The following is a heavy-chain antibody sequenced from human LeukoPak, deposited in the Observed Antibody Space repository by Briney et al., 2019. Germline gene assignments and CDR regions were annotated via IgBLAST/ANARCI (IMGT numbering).Heavy chain of an antibody. CDR1: GGSISSSSYY. V-gene: IGHV4-39*02. D-gene: IGHD5-12*01. CDR2: IYYSGST. Sequence: TSETLSLTCTVSGGSISSSSYYWGWIRQPPGKGLEWIGSIYYSGSTYYNPSLKSRVTISVDTSKNQFSLKLSSVTAADTAVYYCARDSNVDIGIGAFDYWGQGTLVTVSS. CDR3: ARDSNVDIGIGAFDY. J-gene: IGHJ4*02.